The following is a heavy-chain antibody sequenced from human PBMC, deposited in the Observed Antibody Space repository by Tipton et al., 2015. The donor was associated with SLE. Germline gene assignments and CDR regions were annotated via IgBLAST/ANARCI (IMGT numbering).Heavy chain of an antibody. V-gene: IGHV4-34*01. Sequence: LRLSCAVYGGSFSGYYWSWIRQPPGKGLEWIGEINHSGSTNYNPSLKSRVTISVDTSKNQFSLKLKSVTAADSAVYYCARERYCSGASCYAPDYWGQGTLVTVSS. CDR2: INHSGST. J-gene: IGHJ4*02. CDR1: GGSFSGYY. CDR3: ARERYCSGASCYAPDY. D-gene: IGHD2-2*01.